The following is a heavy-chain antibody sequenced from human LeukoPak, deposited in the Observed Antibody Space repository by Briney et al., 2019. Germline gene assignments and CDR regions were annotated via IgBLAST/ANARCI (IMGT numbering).Heavy chain of an antibody. J-gene: IGHJ3*02. V-gene: IGHV3-30*02. Sequence: GGSLRLSCGASGFTFSDYGMHWVRQAPGKGLEWVAFIRIDGTNKNYADSVKGRFTISRDNSKNTLYVQMNSLRAEDTAVYYCAKGTYYDFWSGYADAFDIWGQGTMVTVSS. D-gene: IGHD3-3*01. CDR1: GFTFSDYG. CDR3: AKGTYYDFWSGYADAFDI. CDR2: IRIDGTNK.